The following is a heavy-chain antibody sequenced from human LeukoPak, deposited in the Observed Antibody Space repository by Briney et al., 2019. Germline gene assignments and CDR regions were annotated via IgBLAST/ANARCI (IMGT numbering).Heavy chain of an antibody. Sequence: ASVKVSCKASGYTFTSYGISWVRRAPGQGLEWMGWISAYNGNTNYAQKLQGRVTMTTDTSTSTAYMELRSLRSDDTAVYYCARDFDYSNYYYYYMDVWGKGTTVTVSS. D-gene: IGHD4-11*01. CDR2: ISAYNGNT. CDR1: GYTFTSYG. J-gene: IGHJ6*03. CDR3: ARDFDYSNYYYYYMDV. V-gene: IGHV1-18*01.